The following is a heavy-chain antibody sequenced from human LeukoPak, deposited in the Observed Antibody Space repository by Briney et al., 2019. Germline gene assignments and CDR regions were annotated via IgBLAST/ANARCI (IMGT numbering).Heavy chain of an antibody. D-gene: IGHD1-7*01. CDR2: IWYGGSNK. Sequence: PGGSLRLSCAASGLTFSSYGMHWVRQAPGKGLEWVAVIWYGGSNKYYADSVKGRFTISRDNSKNTLYLQMNSLRAEDTAVYYCARGQLRRRVTGTSKGLDYWGQGTLVTVSS. CDR3: ARGQLRRRVTGTSKGLDY. V-gene: IGHV3-33*01. CDR1: GLTFSSYG. J-gene: IGHJ4*02.